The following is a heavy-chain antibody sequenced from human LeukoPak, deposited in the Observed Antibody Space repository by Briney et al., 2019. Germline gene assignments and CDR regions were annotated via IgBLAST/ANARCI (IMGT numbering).Heavy chain of an antibody. CDR2: IYTGDSDT. CDR1: GYSFTSYW. Sequence: GEPLKISCKGSGYSFTSYWIGWVRQMPGKGLEWMGIIYTGDSDTRYSPSFQGQVTISADKSNSTAYLQRSSLNASDTAMYYCARQASHLYFDYWGQGTLVTVSS. CDR3: ARQASHLYFDY. J-gene: IGHJ4*02. V-gene: IGHV5-51*01.